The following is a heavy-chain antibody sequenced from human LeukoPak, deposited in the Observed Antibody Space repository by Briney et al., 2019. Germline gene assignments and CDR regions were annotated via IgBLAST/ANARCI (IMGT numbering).Heavy chain of an antibody. V-gene: IGHV3-74*01. J-gene: IGHJ6*03. D-gene: IGHD6-6*01. CDR1: GFTFSSYW. Sequence: GGSLRLSCAASGFTFSSYWMHWVRQAPGKGLVWVSRINSDESSTSYADSVKGRFTISRDNAKNTLYLQMNSLRAEGTAVYYCARARIAARLDYYYMDVWGKGTTVTVSS. CDR2: INSDESST. CDR3: ARARIAARLDYYYMDV.